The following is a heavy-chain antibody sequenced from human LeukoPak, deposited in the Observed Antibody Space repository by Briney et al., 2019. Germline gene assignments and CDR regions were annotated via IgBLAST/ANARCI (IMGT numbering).Heavy chain of an antibody. J-gene: IGHJ4*02. V-gene: IGHV1-18*01. CDR1: GYTFTSYG. CDR2: ISAYNGNT. Sequence: ASVKVSCKAAGYTFTSYGISWVRQAPGQGLEWMGWISAYNGNTNYEQKLQGRVTMTTDTSKSTDYMELRSLRSDDTVVYYCASGYCSSTSCYTGSTVNYDYWGQGTLVTVPS. D-gene: IGHD2-2*02. CDR3: ASGYCSSTSCYTGSTVNYDY.